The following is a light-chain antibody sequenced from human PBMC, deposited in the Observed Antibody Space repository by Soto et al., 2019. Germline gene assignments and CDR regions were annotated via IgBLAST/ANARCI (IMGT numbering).Light chain of an antibody. CDR1: QRVSSN. V-gene: IGKV3-15*01. Sequence: EIVMTQSPATLSVSPGERATLSCRASQRVSSNLAWYQQKPGQAPRLLIYGASTRATGIPARFIGSGSVTEFTLTISSMQSEDFAVYYCQQYNNWPPCTFGQGTKVEIK. CDR3: QQYNNWPPCT. CDR2: GAS. J-gene: IGKJ1*01.